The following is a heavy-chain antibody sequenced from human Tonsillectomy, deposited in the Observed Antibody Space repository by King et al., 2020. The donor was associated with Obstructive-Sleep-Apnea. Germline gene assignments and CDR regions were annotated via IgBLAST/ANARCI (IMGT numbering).Heavy chain of an antibody. Sequence: VQLVESGGGVVQPGRSLRLSCAASGFTFSNYGMHWVRQAPGKGLEWVAVIWYDGSKKYYADSVKDRLTISRDNSKNTLYLQMNSLRAEDTAVYYCARAGTTVVQWGAEYFQHWGQGTLVTVSS. CDR3: ARAGTTVVQWGAEYFQH. CDR2: IWYDGSKK. CDR1: GFTFSNYG. D-gene: IGHD4-23*01. J-gene: IGHJ1*01. V-gene: IGHV3-33*01.